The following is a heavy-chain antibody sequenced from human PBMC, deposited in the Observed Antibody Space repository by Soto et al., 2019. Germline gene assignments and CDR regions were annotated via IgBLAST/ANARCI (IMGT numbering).Heavy chain of an antibody. CDR1: GFTFSSYG. Sequence: QVQLLESGGGVVQPGRSRRLSCAASGFTFSSYGMHWVRQAPGKGLEWVAVISYDGSNKYYADSVKGRFTISRDNSKNTLYLQMNSLRAEDTAVYYCAKVPDEDYLYGMDVWGQGTTVTVSS. J-gene: IGHJ6*02. V-gene: IGHV3-30*18. CDR2: ISYDGSNK. CDR3: AKVPDEDYLYGMDV.